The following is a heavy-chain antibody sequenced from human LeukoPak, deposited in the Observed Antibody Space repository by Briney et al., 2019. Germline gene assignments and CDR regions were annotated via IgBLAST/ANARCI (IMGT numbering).Heavy chain of an antibody. CDR1: GYTFTSYD. Sequence: ASVKVSCKASGYTFTSYDINWVRQATGQGLGWMGWMNPNSGNTGYAQKFQGRVTMTRNTSISTAYMELSSLRSEDTAVYYCARVVGAVAAYFYYGMDVWGQGTAVTVSS. CDR3: ARVVGAVAAYFYYGMDV. CDR2: MNPNSGNT. V-gene: IGHV1-8*01. J-gene: IGHJ6*02. D-gene: IGHD6-19*01.